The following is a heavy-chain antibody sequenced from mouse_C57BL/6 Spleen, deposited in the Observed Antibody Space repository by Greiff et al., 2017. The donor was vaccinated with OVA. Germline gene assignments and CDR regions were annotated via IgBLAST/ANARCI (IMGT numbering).Heavy chain of an antibody. Sequence: QVQLKESGPELVKPGASVKISCKASGYTFTDYYINWVKQRPGQGLEWIGWIFPGSGSTYYNEKFKGKATLTVDKSSSTAYMLLSSLTSEDSAVYFCARRGLYGSKYYFDYWGQGTTLTVSS. CDR2: IFPGSGST. CDR3: ARRGLYGSKYYFDY. D-gene: IGHD1-1*01. CDR1: GYTFTDYY. V-gene: IGHV1-75*01. J-gene: IGHJ2*01.